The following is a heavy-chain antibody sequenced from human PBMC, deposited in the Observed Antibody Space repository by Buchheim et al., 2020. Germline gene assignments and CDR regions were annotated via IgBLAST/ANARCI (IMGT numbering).Heavy chain of an antibody. D-gene: IGHD1-26*01. CDR1: GFTFSSYG. CDR3: AKVYGGATTHYYFDY. V-gene: IGHV3-30*18. CDR2: ISYDGSNK. J-gene: IGHJ4*02. Sequence: QVQLVESGGGVVQPGRSLRLSCAASGFTFSSYGMHWVRQAPGKGLEWVAVISYDGSNKYYADSVKGRFTIFRDNSNNTLYLQMNSLRAEDTAVYYCAKVYGGATTHYYFDYWGQGTL.